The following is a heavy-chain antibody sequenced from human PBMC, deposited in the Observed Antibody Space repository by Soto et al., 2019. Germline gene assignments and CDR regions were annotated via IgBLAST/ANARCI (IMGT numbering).Heavy chain of an antibody. J-gene: IGHJ4*02. D-gene: IGHD3-10*01. CDR1: GFTFSSYA. V-gene: IGHV3-30-3*01. Sequence: QVQLVESGGGVVQPGRSLRLSCAASGFTFSSYAMHWVRQAPGKGLEWVAVISYDGSNKYYADSVKGRFTISRDNSKKTVYLQMNSLRAEDTAVYYCARDPRGRYYGSGSYYFDYWGQGTLVTVSS. CDR3: ARDPRGRYYGSGSYYFDY. CDR2: ISYDGSNK.